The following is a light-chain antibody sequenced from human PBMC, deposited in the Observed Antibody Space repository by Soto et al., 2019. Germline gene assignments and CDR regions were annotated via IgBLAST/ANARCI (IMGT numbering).Light chain of an antibody. J-gene: IGLJ2*01. CDR2: EVS. Sequence: QSALTQPPSASGSPGQSVTISCTGTSSDVGGYNYVSWYQQHPGKAPKLMIYEVSKRPSGVPDLFSGSKSGNTTSLTVSGFQAEDEADYYCSSCAGNYLGLFGGGTKLTVL. V-gene: IGLV2-8*01. CDR3: SSCAGNYLGL. CDR1: SSDVGGYNY.